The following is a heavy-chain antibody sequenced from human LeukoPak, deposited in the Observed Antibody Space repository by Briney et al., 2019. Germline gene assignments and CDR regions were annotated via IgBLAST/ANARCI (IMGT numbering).Heavy chain of an antibody. D-gene: IGHD6-13*01. J-gene: IGHJ3*02. CDR3: ASTSDTYSSSWRDAFDI. CDR1: GYTFTSYY. V-gene: IGHV1-46*01. CDR2: INPSGGST. Sequence: GASVKVSCMASGYTFTSYYMHWVRQAPGQGLEWMGIINPSGGSTSYAQKLQGRVTMTRDTSTSTVYMELSSLRSEDTAVYYCASTSDTYSSSWRDAFDIWGQGTMVTVSS.